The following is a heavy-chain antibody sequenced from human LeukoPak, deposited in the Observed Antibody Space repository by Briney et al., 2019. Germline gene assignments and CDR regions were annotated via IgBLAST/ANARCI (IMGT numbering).Heavy chain of an antibody. CDR2: IIPIFGTA. V-gene: IGHV1-69*05. J-gene: IGHJ4*02. D-gene: IGHD2-2*01. CDR3: ARGAADCSSTSCYSLY. CDR1: GGTFSSYA. Sequence: SVKVSCKASGGTFSSYAISWVRQAPGQGLEWMGGIIPIFGTANYAQKFQGRVTITTDESTSTAYMELGSLRSEDTAVYYCARGAADCSSTSCYSLYWGQGTLVTVSS.